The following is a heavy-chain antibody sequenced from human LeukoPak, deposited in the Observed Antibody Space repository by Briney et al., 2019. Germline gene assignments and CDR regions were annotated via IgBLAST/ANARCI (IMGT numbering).Heavy chain of an antibody. D-gene: IGHD3-3*01. Sequence: SETLSLTCAVSGGSISSGGSSWSWIRQPPGKGLEWIGYIYHSGSTYYNPSLKSRVTISVDRSKNQFSLKLSSVTAADTAVYYCARAPTIFAGMDVWGQGTTVTVSS. CDR3: ARAPTIFAGMDV. J-gene: IGHJ6*02. V-gene: IGHV4-30-2*01. CDR1: GGSISSGGSS. CDR2: IYHSGST.